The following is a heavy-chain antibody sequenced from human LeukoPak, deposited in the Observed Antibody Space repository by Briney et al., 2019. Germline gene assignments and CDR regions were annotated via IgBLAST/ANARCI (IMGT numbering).Heavy chain of an antibody. CDR3: ASIIILSYFDY. V-gene: IGHV4-38-2*02. CDR2: IYHSGST. J-gene: IGHJ4*02. CDR1: GYSISSGYY. D-gene: IGHD3/OR15-3a*01. Sequence: SETLSLTCTVSGYSISSGYYWGWIRQPPGKGLEWIGTIYHSGSTYYNPSLKSRVTISVDTSKNQFSLKLSSVTAADTAVYYCASIIILSYFDYWGQGTLVTVSS.